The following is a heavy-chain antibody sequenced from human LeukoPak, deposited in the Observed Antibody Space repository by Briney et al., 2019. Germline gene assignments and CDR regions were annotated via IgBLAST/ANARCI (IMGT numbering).Heavy chain of an antibody. Sequence: GGSLRLSCAASGFTFSSYEMNWVRQAPGKGLEWVSYISSSGSTIYYADSVKGRFTISRDNAKNPLYLQMNSLRAEDTAVYYCAREAVARNCYYYYGMDVWGKGTTVTVSS. CDR3: AREAVARNCYYYYGMDV. CDR1: GFTFSSYE. CDR2: ISSSGSTI. V-gene: IGHV3-48*03. D-gene: IGHD6-19*01. J-gene: IGHJ6*04.